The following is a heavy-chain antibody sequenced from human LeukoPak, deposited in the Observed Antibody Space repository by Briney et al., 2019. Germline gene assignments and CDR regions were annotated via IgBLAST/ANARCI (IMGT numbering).Heavy chain of an antibody. CDR3: ARAEYYYGSGSYYRTPFDY. V-gene: IGHV4-34*01. D-gene: IGHD3-10*01. J-gene: IGHJ4*02. Sequence: PSETLSLTCAVYGGSLSGYYWSWIRQPPGKGLEWIGEINHSGSTNYNPSLKSRVTISVDTSKNQFSLKLSSVTAADTAVYYCARAEYYYGSGSYYRTPFDYWGQGTLVTVSS. CDR1: GGSLSGYY. CDR2: INHSGST.